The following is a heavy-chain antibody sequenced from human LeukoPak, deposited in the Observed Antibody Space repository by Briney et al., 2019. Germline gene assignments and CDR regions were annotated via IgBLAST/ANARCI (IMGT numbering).Heavy chain of an antibody. CDR1: GFTFKNYA. CDR2: IYSGGST. Sequence: GGSLRLSCAASGFTFKNYAMNWVRQAPGKGLEWVSVIYSGGSTYYADSVKGRFTISRDNAQNSLYLQMNSLRAEDTAIYYCVRDRGTYRPIDYWGQGTLVAVSS. V-gene: IGHV3-66*01. D-gene: IGHD1-26*01. J-gene: IGHJ4*02. CDR3: VRDRGTYRPIDY.